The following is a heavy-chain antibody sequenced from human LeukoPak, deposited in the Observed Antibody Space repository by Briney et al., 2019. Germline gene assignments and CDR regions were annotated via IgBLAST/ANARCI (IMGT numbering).Heavy chain of an antibody. J-gene: IGHJ3*02. V-gene: IGHV1-2*02. CDR1: GYTFTGYY. CDR2: INPNSGGP. CDR3: ARPETTVVTTDAFDI. Sequence: GASVKVSCEASGYTFTGYYMHWVRQAPGQGLEWMGWINPNSGGPNYAQKFQGRVTMTRDTSISTAYMELSRLRSDDTAVYYCARPETTVVTTDAFDIWGQGTMVTVSS. D-gene: IGHD4-23*01.